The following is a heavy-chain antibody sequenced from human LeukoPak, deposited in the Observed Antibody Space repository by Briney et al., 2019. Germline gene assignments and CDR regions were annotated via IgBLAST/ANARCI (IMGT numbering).Heavy chain of an antibody. CDR1: GYIFTSYN. Sequence: GASVKVSCKTSGYIFTSYNLHWVRQAPGQGLEWVGGVIPIFGTANYAQKFQGRVTITADESTSTAYMELSSLRSEDTAVYDCAKPQGAVAGWFDPWGQGTLVTVSS. CDR2: VIPIFGTA. V-gene: IGHV1-69*13. J-gene: IGHJ5*02. D-gene: IGHD6-19*01. CDR3: AKPQGAVAGWFDP.